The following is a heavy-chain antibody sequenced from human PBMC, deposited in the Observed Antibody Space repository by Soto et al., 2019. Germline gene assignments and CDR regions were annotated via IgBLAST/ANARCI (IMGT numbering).Heavy chain of an antibody. D-gene: IGHD3-10*01. Sequence: SETLSLTCAVYGGSFSGYYWSWIRQPPGKGLEWIGEINHSGSTNYNPSLKSRVTISVDTSKNQFSLKLSSVTAADTAVYYCARGRGDDNWFDPWGQGTLVTVSS. V-gene: IGHV4-34*01. J-gene: IGHJ5*02. CDR2: INHSGST. CDR3: ARGRGDDNWFDP. CDR1: GGSFSGYY.